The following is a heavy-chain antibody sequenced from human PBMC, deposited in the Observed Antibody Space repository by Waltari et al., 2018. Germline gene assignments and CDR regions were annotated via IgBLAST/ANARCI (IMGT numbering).Heavy chain of an antibody. J-gene: IGHJ3*02. CDR1: GYSISSGYS. D-gene: IGHD3-22*01. Sequence: QVQLQESGPGLVKPSETLSLTCAVSGYSISSGYSWGWIRQPPGKGLEWIGSIYHSGSTYYNPSLKSRVTISVDTSKNQFSLKLSSVTAADTAVYYCARDSRYYYDSSGYREDAFDIWGQGTMVTVSS. CDR2: IYHSGST. V-gene: IGHV4-38-2*02. CDR3: ARDSRYYYDSSGYREDAFDI.